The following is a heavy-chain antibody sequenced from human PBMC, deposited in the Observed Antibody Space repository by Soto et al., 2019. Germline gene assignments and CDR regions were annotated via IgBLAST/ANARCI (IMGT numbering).Heavy chain of an antibody. J-gene: IGHJ4*02. CDR3: ARVSPAAKFDY. D-gene: IGHD2-2*01. CDR1: GGSISSGGYS. V-gene: IGHV4-30-2*05. CDR2: IYSSGGT. Sequence: PSETLSLTCAVSGGSISSGGYSWSWIRQPPGKGLEWIGYIYSSGGTSYNPSLKSRVTISVDTSKNQFSLKLSSVTAADTAVYYCARVSPAAKFDYWGQGTLVTVSS.